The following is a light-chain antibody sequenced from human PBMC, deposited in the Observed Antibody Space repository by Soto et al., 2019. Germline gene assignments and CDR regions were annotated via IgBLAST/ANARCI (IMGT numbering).Light chain of an antibody. V-gene: IGLV2-8*02. CDR1: SSDISGHNY. CDR3: SSYAGGNNWV. J-gene: IGLJ3*02. Sequence: QSVLTQPPSASRSPGQSVTISCTGASSDISGHNYVSWYQQHPGKAPKLMIYEVSKRPSWVPDRFSASKSGNTASLTVSGLQAEDEADYYCSSYAGGNNWVFGGGTKLTVL. CDR2: EVS.